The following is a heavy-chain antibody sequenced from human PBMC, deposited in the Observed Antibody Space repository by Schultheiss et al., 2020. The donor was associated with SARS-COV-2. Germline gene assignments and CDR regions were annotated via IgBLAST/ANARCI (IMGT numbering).Heavy chain of an antibody. CDR1: GFTFSSYG. CDR2: INSDGSAS. CDR3: TKASHYCGGGTCYLTAFDY. V-gene: IGHV3-74*01. J-gene: IGHJ4*02. D-gene: IGHD2-15*01. Sequence: GGSLRLSCAASGFTFSSYGMHWVRQIPGKGLVWVSRINSDGSASSYADSVKGRFTISRDNSKTTLYLQMNSLRAEDTALYYCTKASHYCGGGTCYLTAFDYWAQGTLVTVSS.